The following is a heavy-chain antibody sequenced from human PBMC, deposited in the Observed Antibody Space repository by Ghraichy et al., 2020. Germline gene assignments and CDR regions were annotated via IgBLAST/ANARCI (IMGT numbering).Heavy chain of an antibody. V-gene: IGHV5-51*01. CDR3: ARRPRAGIGNNWFDP. CDR1: GYSFTSYW. D-gene: IGHD6-19*01. CDR2: IYPGDSDT. J-gene: IGHJ5*02. Sequence: GESLNISCKGSGYSFTSYWIGWVRQMPGKGLEWMGIIYPGDSDTRYSPSFQGQVTISADKSISTAYLQWSSLKASDTAMYYCARRPRAGIGNNWFDPWGQGTLVTVSS.